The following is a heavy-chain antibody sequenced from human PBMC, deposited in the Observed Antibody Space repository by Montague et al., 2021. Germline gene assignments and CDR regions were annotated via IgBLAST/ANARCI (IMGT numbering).Heavy chain of an antibody. CDR3: VESAVVVTFYSWIDT. V-gene: IGHV3-23*01. Sequence: SLRLSCAVSGYDFRRYDMYWVRQAPGKGLESVSGISSTGGATYYADSVKGRFTISRDNSKDTSSLQMNSLRVEDTAIYYCVESAVVVTFYSWIDTWGQGTLVTVSS. CDR2: ISSTGGAT. CDR1: GYDFRRYD. J-gene: IGHJ5*02. D-gene: IGHD3-22*01.